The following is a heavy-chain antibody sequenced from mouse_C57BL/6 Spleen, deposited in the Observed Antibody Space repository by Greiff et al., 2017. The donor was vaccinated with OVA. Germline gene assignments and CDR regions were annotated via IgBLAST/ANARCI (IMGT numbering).Heavy chain of an antibody. Sequence: QVQLKQSGPELVKPGASVKISCKASGYAFSSSWMNWVKQRPGKGLEWIGRIYPGDGDTNYNGKFKGKATLTADKSSSTAYMQLSSLTSEDSAVYFCAREEDSSGYGYYFDYWGQGTTLTVSS. CDR1: GYAFSSSW. J-gene: IGHJ2*01. CDR3: AREEDSSGYGYYFDY. CDR2: IYPGDGDT. D-gene: IGHD3-2*02. V-gene: IGHV1-82*01.